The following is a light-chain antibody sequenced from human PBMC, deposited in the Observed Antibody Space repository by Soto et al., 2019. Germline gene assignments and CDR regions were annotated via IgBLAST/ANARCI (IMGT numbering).Light chain of an antibody. J-gene: IGKJ4*01. CDR1: QNLLHSNGYNH. Sequence: EIVLTQSPLSLPVTPGEPASISCRSSQNLLHSNGYNHLNWYLQKPGQSPQLLIYLGSNRASGVPDRFSGSGSGTDFTLTINRVEAEDVGLYFCAQGLATPFTFGGGTKVEIK. V-gene: IGKV2-28*01. CDR3: AQGLATPFT. CDR2: LGS.